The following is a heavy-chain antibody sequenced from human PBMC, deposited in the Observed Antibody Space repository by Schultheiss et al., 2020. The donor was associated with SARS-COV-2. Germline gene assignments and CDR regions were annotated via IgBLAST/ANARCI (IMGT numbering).Heavy chain of an antibody. CDR3: AREHSSSWSPIDY. Sequence: SQTLSLTCTVSGGSISSGGYYWSWIRQHPGKGLEWIGYIFYSGITYYKPSLKSRVTISVDTSKNQFSLKLSSVTAADTAVYYCAREHSSSWSPIDYWGQGTLVTVSS. V-gene: IGHV4-31*03. CDR2: IFYSGIT. CDR1: GGSISSGGYY. J-gene: IGHJ4*02. D-gene: IGHD6-13*01.